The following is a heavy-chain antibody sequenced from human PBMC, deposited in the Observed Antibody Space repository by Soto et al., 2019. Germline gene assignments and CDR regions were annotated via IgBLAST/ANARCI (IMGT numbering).Heavy chain of an antibody. Sequence: QVQLVQSGAEVKKPGSSVKVSCKASGGTFSSYTISWVRQAPGQGLEWMGRIIPILGIANYAQKFQGRVTXTXXKPTSTADMELSSLRSEDTAVYYCAREVAAAGAGYWGQGTLVTGSS. D-gene: IGHD6-13*01. J-gene: IGHJ4*02. CDR3: AREVAAAGAGY. V-gene: IGHV1-69*08. CDR1: GGTFSSYT. CDR2: IIPILGIA.